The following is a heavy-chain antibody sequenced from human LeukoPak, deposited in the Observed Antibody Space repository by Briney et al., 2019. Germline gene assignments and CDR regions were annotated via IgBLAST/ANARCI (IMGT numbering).Heavy chain of an antibody. D-gene: IGHD6-13*01. CDR1: GVSISSSSYY. CDR3: ARLGYSSWYLGY. J-gene: IGHJ4*02. Sequence: PSETLSLTCTVSGVSISSSSYYWGWIRQPPGKGLEWIGSIYYSGSTYYNPSLKSRVTISVDTSKNQFSLKLSSVTATDTAVHYCARLGYSSWYLGYWGQGTLVTVSS. CDR2: IYYSGST. V-gene: IGHV4-39*01.